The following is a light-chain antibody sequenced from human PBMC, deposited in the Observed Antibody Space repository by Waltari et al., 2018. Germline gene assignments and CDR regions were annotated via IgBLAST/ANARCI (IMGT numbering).Light chain of an antibody. CDR2: AAS. V-gene: IGKV1-39*01. CDR1: QSISSY. CDR3: QQSYSTLWT. Sequence: DIQMIQSPSSLSASVGERVTITCRASQSISSYLNWYQQKPGKAPKLLIYAASSLQSGVPSRFSGSGSGTDFTLTISSLQPEDFATYYCQQSYSTLWTFGQGTKVEIK. J-gene: IGKJ1*01.